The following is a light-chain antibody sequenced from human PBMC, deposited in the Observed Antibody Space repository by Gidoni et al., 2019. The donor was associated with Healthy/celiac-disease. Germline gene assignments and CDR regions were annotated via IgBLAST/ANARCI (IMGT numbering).Light chain of an antibody. Sequence: EIVLTQSPATLSLSPGERATLSCRASQSVSSYLAWYQQKPGQAPRLLIYDASNRATCIPARFSGSVSGTDFTLTIRSLEPEDFAVYYCQQRSNWPPTFGQGTKVEIK. V-gene: IGKV3-11*01. CDR1: QSVSSY. CDR3: QQRSNWPPT. J-gene: IGKJ1*01. CDR2: DAS.